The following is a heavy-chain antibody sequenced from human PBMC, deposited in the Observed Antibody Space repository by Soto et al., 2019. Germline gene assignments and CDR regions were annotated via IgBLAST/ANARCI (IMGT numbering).Heavy chain of an antibody. V-gene: IGHV6-1*01. CDR2: TYYRSKWYN. CDR1: GDSVSSNSAA. J-gene: IGHJ6*03. D-gene: IGHD1-7*01. Sequence: SQTLSLTCAISGDSVSSNSAAWNWIRQSPSRGLEWLGRTYYRSKWYNDYAVSVKSRITINPDTSKNQFSLQLNSVTPEDTAVYYCARGPYNWNYNYYYMDVWGKGTTVTVSS. CDR3: ARGPYNWNYNYYYMDV.